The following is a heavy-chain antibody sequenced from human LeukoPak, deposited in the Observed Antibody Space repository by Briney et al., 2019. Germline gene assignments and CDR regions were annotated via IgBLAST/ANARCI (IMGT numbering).Heavy chain of an antibody. D-gene: IGHD3-22*01. Sequence: SQTLSLTCTVSGGSISSGDYYWSWIRQPPGKGLEWIGEITPSGSTNYNPSLKSRVSISIDTSKKKLSLRLTSVTAADSAVYYCASSFYYDSRDYWGQGTLVTVSS. CDR1: GGSISSGDYY. J-gene: IGHJ4*02. CDR3: ASSFYYDSRDY. CDR2: ITPSGST. V-gene: IGHV4-30-4*01.